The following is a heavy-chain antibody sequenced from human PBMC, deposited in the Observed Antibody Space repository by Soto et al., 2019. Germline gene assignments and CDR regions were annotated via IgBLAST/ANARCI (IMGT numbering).Heavy chain of an antibody. CDR2: IYYSGST. CDR1: GGSISSGGYY. D-gene: IGHD3-10*01. Sequence: QVQLQESGPGLVKPSQTLSLTCTVSGGSISSGGYYWSWIRQHPGKGLEWIGYIYYSGSTYYNPSLQSRVTISVDTSKNQFSLKLSSVTAADTAVYYCARGGGTTWFVVGGFDYWGQGTLVTVSS. CDR3: ARGGGTTWFVVGGFDY. V-gene: IGHV4-31*03. J-gene: IGHJ4*02.